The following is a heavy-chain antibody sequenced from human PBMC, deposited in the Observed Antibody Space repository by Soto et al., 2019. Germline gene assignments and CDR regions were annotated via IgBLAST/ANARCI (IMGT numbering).Heavy chain of an antibody. Sequence: QVQLQQWGAGLLKPSETLSLTCAVYGGSFSGYYWGWIRQPPGKGLGWIGEINHSGSTNYNPSLKSRVTISVDTSKNQFSLKLSSVTAADTAVYYCASTGYSSGWYLNPPWGQGTLVTVSS. V-gene: IGHV4-34*01. CDR2: INHSGST. CDR3: ASTGYSSGWYLNPP. D-gene: IGHD6-19*01. CDR1: GGSFSGYY. J-gene: IGHJ5*02.